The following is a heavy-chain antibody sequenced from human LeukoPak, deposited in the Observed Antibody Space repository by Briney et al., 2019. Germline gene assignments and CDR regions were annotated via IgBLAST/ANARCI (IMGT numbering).Heavy chain of an antibody. CDR1: GFTFSSYA. CDR3: ARGPLSHYYDSSGYYPYYFDY. V-gene: IGHV3-30-3*01. J-gene: IGHJ4*02. Sequence: PGGSLRLSCAASGFTFSSYAMHWVRQAPGKGLEWVAVISYDGSNKYYADSVKGRFTISRDNSKNTLYLQMNSLRAEDTAVYYCARGPLSHYYDSSGYYPYYFDYWGQGTLVTVSS. D-gene: IGHD3-22*01. CDR2: ISYDGSNK.